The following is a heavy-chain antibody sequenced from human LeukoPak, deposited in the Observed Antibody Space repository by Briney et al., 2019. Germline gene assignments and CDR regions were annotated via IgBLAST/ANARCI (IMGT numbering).Heavy chain of an antibody. V-gene: IGHV3-23*01. CDR3: AKDEVVVVAATLYDY. Sequence: GGSLRLSCAASGFTFSSYAMSWVRQAPGKGLEWVSAISGSGGSTYYADSVKGRFTISRDNSKNTLYLQMNSLRAEDTAVYYCAKDEVVVVAATLYDYWGQGTLVTVSS. CDR2: ISGSGGST. J-gene: IGHJ4*02. CDR1: GFTFSSYA. D-gene: IGHD2-15*01.